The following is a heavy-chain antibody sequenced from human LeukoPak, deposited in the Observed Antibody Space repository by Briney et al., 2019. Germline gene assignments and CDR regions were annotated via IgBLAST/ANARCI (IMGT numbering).Heavy chain of an antibody. CDR1: GYTFTSYG. Sequence: ASVKVPCKASGYTFTSYGISWVRQAPGQGLEWMGWISAYNGNTNYAQKLQGRVTMTTDTSTSTAYMELRSLGSDDTAVYYCARVLVGFTPDYWGQGTLVTVSS. CDR2: ISAYNGNT. D-gene: IGHD6-6*01. J-gene: IGHJ4*02. V-gene: IGHV1-18*01. CDR3: ARVLVGFTPDY.